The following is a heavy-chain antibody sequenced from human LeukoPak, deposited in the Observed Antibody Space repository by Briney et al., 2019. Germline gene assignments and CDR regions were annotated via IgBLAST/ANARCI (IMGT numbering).Heavy chain of an antibody. CDR2: IYSGGNT. Sequence: PGGSLRLSCTASGLTVSSNCMSWVRQAPGKGLEWVSFIYSGGNTYYADSVKGRFTISRDNAKNSLYLQMNGLRAEDTAVYYCARKGVQAAAFDIWGQGTMVTVSS. CDR3: ARKGVQAAAFDI. J-gene: IGHJ3*02. D-gene: IGHD1-1*01. V-gene: IGHV3-53*01. CDR1: GLTVSSNC.